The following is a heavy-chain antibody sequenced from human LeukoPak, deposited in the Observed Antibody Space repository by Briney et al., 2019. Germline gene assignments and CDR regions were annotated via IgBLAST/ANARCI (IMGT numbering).Heavy chain of an antibody. V-gene: IGHV1-2*06. J-gene: IGHJ4*02. CDR2: IHPSSGAT. CDR3: ARDLPFED. Sequence: EASVKVSCKASGYTFIAYHMHWVRQAPGQGLEWMGRIHPSSGATNYAQRFQGRVTLTRDTSINTAYMELSRLTSDDTAVYYCARDLPFEDWGRGTLVTVSS. D-gene: IGHD2/OR15-2a*01. CDR1: GYTFIAYH.